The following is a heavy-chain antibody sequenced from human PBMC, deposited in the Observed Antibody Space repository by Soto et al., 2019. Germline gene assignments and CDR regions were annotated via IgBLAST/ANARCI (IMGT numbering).Heavy chain of an antibody. CDR3: ARSGPMTTVDY. D-gene: IGHD4-4*01. CDR1: GFTVSSNY. V-gene: IGHV3-53*04. CDR2: IYSGGST. J-gene: IGHJ4*02. Sequence: GVSLRLSCAASGFTVSSNYMSWVRQAPGKGLEWVSVIYSGGSTYYADSVKGRFTISRHNSKNTLYLQMNSLVAEDTAVYYCARSGPMTTVDYWGQGTLVNVSS.